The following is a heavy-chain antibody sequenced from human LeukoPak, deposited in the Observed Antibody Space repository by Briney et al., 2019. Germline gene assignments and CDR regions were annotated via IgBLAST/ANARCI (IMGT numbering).Heavy chain of an antibody. Sequence: GGSLRLSCEASGFTVSSNYMSWVRQAPEKGLEWVSVIYSGGSTYYADSVKGRFTISRDNSKNTLYLQMNSLRAEDTAVYYCARDLGPPDDAFDIWGQGTMVTVSS. CDR2: IYSGGST. D-gene: IGHD3-16*01. CDR3: ARDLGPPDDAFDI. CDR1: GFTVSSNY. V-gene: IGHV3-66*02. J-gene: IGHJ3*02.